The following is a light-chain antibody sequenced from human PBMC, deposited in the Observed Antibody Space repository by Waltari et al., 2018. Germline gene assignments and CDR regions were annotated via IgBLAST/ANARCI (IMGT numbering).Light chain of an antibody. CDR2: RSD. V-gene: IGLV1-47*01. Sequence: QSVLTQPPSASGTPGQRVTIPCSGSSSNLGINFVYWYQPVPGTAPKPHIYRSDQRPSGVPDRFSGSKSGTSASLAISGLRSEDEGDYYCAAWDDSLNGYYVFGTGTKVTVL. J-gene: IGLJ1*01. CDR3: AAWDDSLNGYYV. CDR1: SSNLGINF.